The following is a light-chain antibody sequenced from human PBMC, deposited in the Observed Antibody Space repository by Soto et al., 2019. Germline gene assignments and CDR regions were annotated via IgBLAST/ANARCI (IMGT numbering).Light chain of an antibody. J-gene: IGKJ3*01. V-gene: IGKV2-28*01. CDR2: LGS. CDR3: MQALQTPFT. Sequence: DIVMTQSPLSLPVTPGEPASISCRSSQSLLHSNGYNYLDWYLQKPGQSPQLLIYLGSNRASGVPDRFSGIGSGTDFTLKISRVDAEDVGVYYCMQALQTPFTFGPGTKVDIK. CDR1: QSLLHSNGYNY.